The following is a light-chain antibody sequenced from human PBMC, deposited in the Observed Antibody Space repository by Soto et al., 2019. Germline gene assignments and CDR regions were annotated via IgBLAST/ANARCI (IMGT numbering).Light chain of an antibody. CDR3: QQHNDYAT. V-gene: IGKV1-5*01. J-gene: IGKJ2*01. CDR2: EAS. Sequence: DFPMTQSPPTRSASVGDTVTLTCRASQNIGGWLAWYQQRPGKAPKLLIYEASTLASGVPSRFTGSGSGTHFTLTIDGLQPDDAATYYCQQHNDYATFGQGTK. CDR1: QNIGGW.